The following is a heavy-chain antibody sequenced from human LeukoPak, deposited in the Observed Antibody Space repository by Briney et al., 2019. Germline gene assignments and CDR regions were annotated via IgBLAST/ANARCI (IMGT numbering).Heavy chain of an antibody. CDR3: AREARYYYDSSGYYRKGAFDI. CDR1: GFTFSSYD. CDR2: IGTAGDT. D-gene: IGHD3-22*01. Sequence: PGGSLRLSCAASGFTFSSYDMHWVRQATGKGLGWVSAIGTAGDTYYPGSVKGRFTISRENAKNSLYLQMNSLRAGDTAVYYCAREARYYYDSSGYYRKGAFDIWGQGTMVTVSS. J-gene: IGHJ3*02. V-gene: IGHV3-13*01.